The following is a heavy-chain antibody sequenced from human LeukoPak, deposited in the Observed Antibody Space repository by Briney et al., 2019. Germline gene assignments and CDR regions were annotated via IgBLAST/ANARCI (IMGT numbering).Heavy chain of an antibody. CDR3: AKDLDTMVRGVTHAFDI. D-gene: IGHD3-10*01. J-gene: IGHJ3*02. V-gene: IGHV3-30*18. CDR1: GFTFSSYG. Sequence: GGSLRLSCAASGFTFSSYGMHWVRQAPGKGLEWVAVISYDGSNKYYADSVKGRFTISRDNSMNTLYLQMNSLRAEDTAVYYCAKDLDTMVRGVTHAFDIWGQGTMVTVSS. CDR2: ISYDGSNK.